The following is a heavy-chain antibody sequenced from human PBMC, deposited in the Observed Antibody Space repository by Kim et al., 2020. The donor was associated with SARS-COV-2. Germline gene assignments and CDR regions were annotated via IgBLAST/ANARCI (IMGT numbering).Heavy chain of an antibody. D-gene: IGHD1-1*01. CDR3: TRMPATTLAFWDAFDI. Sequence: SVKGRFTISRDDPKNTAYLEMSGLKTEDTALYYCTRMPATTLAFWDAFDIWGQGTMVTVSS. V-gene: IGHV3-73*01. J-gene: IGHJ3*02.